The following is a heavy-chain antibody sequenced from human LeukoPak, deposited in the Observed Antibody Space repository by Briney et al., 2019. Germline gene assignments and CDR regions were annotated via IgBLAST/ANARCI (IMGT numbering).Heavy chain of an antibody. V-gene: IGHV3-23*01. D-gene: IGHD1-26*01. CDR1: GFTFSSNA. J-gene: IGHJ3*02. Sequence: PGGSLRLSCAASGFTFSSNAMSWVRQAPGKGLEWVSAISTGGGSTYYAASVKGRFTISRDNPNNTLYLQMNNLRAEDTAVYYCAKPRDSIVGTTTPTRLATLDIWGQGTMVTVSS. CDR2: ISTGGGST. CDR3: AKPRDSIVGTTTPTRLATLDI.